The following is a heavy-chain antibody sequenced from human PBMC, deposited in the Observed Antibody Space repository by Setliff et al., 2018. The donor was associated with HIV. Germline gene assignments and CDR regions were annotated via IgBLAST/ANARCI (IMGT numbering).Heavy chain of an antibody. Sequence: SETLSLTCTVSGGSISSSSYYWSWIRQPPGKGLEWIGSIYYSGSTNYNPSLKSRVTISVDTSKNQFSLKLSSVTAADTAVYYCARDGAVAGWVYYYYGMDVWGQGTTVTVSS. V-gene: IGHV4-39*07. CDR1: GGSISSSSYY. D-gene: IGHD6-19*01. CDR3: ARDGAVAGWVYYYYGMDV. J-gene: IGHJ6*02. CDR2: IYYSGST.